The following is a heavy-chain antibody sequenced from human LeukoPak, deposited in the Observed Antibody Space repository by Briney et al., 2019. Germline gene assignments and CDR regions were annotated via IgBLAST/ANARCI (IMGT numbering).Heavy chain of an antibody. CDR3: AKEHYYDSSGYPEYFDY. D-gene: IGHD3-22*01. CDR1: GFTFSSYA. Sequence: GGSLRLSCAASGFTFSSYAMSWVRQAPGKGLEWVSAISGSGGSTYYADSVKGRFTISRDNSKNTLYLQMNSLRAEDTAVYYCAKEHYYDSSGYPEYFDYWGQGTLATVSS. CDR2: ISGSGGST. V-gene: IGHV3-23*01. J-gene: IGHJ4*02.